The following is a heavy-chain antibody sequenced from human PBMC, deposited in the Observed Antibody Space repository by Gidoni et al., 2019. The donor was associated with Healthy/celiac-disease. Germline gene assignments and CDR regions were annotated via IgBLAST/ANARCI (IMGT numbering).Heavy chain of an antibody. CDR1: GFTLSSYG. CDR3: AKAYYDSSGYPDY. D-gene: IGHD3-22*01. CDR2: ISYDGSNK. V-gene: IGHV3-30*18. Sequence: QVQLVESGGGVVQPGRSLRLSCAASGFTLSSYGMPWVRQAPGKGLEWVAVISYDGSNKYYADSVKGRFTISRDNSKNTLYLQMNSLRAEDTAVYYCAKAYYDSSGYPDYWGQGTLVTVSS. J-gene: IGHJ4*02.